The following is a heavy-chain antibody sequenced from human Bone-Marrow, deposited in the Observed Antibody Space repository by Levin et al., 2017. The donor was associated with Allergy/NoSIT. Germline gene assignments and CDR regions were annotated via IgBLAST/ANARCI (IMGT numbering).Heavy chain of an antibody. V-gene: IGHV3-23*01. J-gene: IGHJ6*03. Sequence: GESLKISCAASGFTFSSYAMSWVRQAPGKGLEWVSGISGSGGRTYYADSVKGRFTISRDNSKNTLYLHMNSLRAEDTAVYYCAKRNVACPSTGCCPKDYYYMHVWGTGTTVTVSS. CDR1: GFTFSSYA. CDR3: AKRNVACPSTGCCPKDYYYMHV. D-gene: IGHD2-2*01. CDR2: ISGSGGRT.